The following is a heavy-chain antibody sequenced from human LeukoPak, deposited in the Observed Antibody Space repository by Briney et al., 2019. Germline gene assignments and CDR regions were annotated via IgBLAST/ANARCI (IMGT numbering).Heavy chain of an antibody. V-gene: IGHV3-30-3*01. Sequence: PGGSLRLSCAASAFSFSSSAMHWVRQAPGKGLEWVAVISYSGTNKYYADSVKGRFTISRDNSKNTLYLQMNSLRAEDTAVYYCARDLVGATSIFADYWGQGTLVTVSS. CDR2: ISYSGTNK. CDR3: ARDLVGATSIFADY. CDR1: AFSFSSSA. J-gene: IGHJ4*02. D-gene: IGHD1-26*01.